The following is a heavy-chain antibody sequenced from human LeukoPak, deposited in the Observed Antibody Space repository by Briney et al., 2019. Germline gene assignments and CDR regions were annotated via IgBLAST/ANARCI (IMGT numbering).Heavy chain of an antibody. Sequence: GGSLRLSCAASGFTFSSYAMSWVRQAPGKGLEWVSAISGSGGSTYYADSVKGRFTISRDNSKNTLNLQMNSLRAEETAVHYCAKASRVVVANTRVYYYYYCMDVWGQGHTVTVSS. D-gene: IGHD2-15*01. CDR2: ISGSGGST. J-gene: IGHJ6*02. V-gene: IGHV3-23*01. CDR3: AKASRVVVANTRVYYYYYCMDV. CDR1: GFTFSSYA.